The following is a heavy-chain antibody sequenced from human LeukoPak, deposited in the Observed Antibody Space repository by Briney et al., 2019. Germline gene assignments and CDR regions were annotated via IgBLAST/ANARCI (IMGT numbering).Heavy chain of an antibody. CDR3: AREDADCSGGSCYSHDAFDI. CDR2: IYSGGST. V-gene: IGHV3-53*01. J-gene: IGHJ3*02. CDR1: GFTVSSNY. D-gene: IGHD2-15*01. Sequence: PGGSLRLSCAASGFTVSSNYMSWVRQAPGKGLEWVSVIYSGGSTYYADSVKGRFTISRDNSKNTLYLQMNSLRAEDTAVYYCAREDADCSGGSCYSHDAFDIWGQGTMVTVSS.